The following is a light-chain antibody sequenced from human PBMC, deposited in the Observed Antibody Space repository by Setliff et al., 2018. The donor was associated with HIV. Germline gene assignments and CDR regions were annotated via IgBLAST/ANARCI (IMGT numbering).Light chain of an antibody. CDR1: SGSIASNY. CDR2: EDN. Sequence: NFMLTQPHSMSESPGKTVTISCTRSSGSIASNYVQWYQQRPGSSPTTVIYEDNQRPSGVPDRFSGSIDSSSNSASLTISGLKTEDEADYYCQSYDSNNHVVFGGGTKVTVL. J-gene: IGLJ2*01. CDR3: QSYDSNNHVV. V-gene: IGLV6-57*01.